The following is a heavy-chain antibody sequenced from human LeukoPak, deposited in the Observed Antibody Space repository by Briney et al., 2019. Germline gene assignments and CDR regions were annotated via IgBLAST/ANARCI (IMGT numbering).Heavy chain of an antibody. J-gene: IGHJ4*02. D-gene: IGHD3-3*01. CDR2: ISGDGGST. CDR3: ASPHYYDFWSGYSPGDY. CDR1: GFTFDDYA. Sequence: GGSLRLSCAASGFTFDDYAMHWVRQAPGKGLEWVSLISGDGGSTYYADSVKGRFTISRDNSKNTLYLQMNSLRAEDTAVYYCASPHYYDFWSGYSPGDYWGQGTLVTVSS. V-gene: IGHV3-43*02.